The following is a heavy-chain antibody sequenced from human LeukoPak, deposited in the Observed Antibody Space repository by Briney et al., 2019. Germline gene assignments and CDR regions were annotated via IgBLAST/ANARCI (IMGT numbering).Heavy chain of an antibody. CDR3: ARGRGYYGSGSYYHNWFDP. CDR1: GYTFTGYY. D-gene: IGHD3-10*01. Sequence: ASVKVSCKASGYTFTGYYMHWVRQAPGQGLEWMGWINPNSGGTNYAQKFQGRVTMTRNTSISTAYMELSSLRSEDTAVYYCARGRGYYGSGSYYHNWFDPWGQGTLVTVSS. V-gene: IGHV1-2*02. J-gene: IGHJ5*02. CDR2: INPNSGGT.